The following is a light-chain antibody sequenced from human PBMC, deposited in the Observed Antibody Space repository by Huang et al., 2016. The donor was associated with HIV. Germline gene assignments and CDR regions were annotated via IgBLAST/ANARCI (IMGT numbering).Light chain of an antibody. V-gene: IGKV3-20*01. CDR1: QSVSNNY. J-gene: IGKJ4*01. Sequence: EIVLTQSPGTLSLSPGERATLACRARQSVSNNYLAWYQQKPRQSPRLLIYGASSRATGIPDRCSGSGSGTGFTLTISRLEPEDFAVYFCQQYGTLLTFGGGTKVEI. CDR3: QQYGTLLT. CDR2: GAS.